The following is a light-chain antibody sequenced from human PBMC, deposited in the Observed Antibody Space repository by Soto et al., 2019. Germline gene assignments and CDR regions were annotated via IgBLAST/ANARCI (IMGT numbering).Light chain of an antibody. CDR3: QQYNTWPPT. J-gene: IGKJ1*01. CDR2: GAS. Sequence: EIVMTQSPATLSVSPGERATLSCRASQSVSSNLAWYQQKTGQAPRILIYGASTRATGVPARVSGSASGTEFTLTISRLQSEDFAVYSCQQYNTWPPTFGQGTKVDIK. CDR1: QSVSSN. V-gene: IGKV3-15*01.